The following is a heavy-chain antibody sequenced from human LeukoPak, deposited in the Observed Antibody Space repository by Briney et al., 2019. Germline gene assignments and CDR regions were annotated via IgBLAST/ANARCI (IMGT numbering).Heavy chain of an antibody. CDR1: GFTFDDYG. D-gene: IGHD3-10*01. Sequence: GGSLRLSCAASGFTFDDYGMSWVRQAPGKGLEWVSYISSSDNTMYYADSVKGRFTISRDNAKNSLYLQMNSLRAEDTAVYYCARSWFYYGSGYDYWGQGTLVTVSS. V-gene: IGHV3-48*03. CDR2: ISSSDNTM. CDR3: ARSWFYYGSGYDY. J-gene: IGHJ4*02.